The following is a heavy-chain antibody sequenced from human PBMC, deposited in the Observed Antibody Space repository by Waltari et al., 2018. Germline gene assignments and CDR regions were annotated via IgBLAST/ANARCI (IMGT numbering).Heavy chain of an antibody. CDR2: ISGSGGST. J-gene: IGHJ3*02. D-gene: IGHD3-22*01. CDR1: GFTFSSYA. CDR3: AKDGGMIVVVMDAFDI. V-gene: IGHV3-23*01. Sequence: EVQLLESGGGLVQPGGSLRLSCAASGFTFSSYAMSWVRQAPGKGLEWVSAISGSGGSTYYADSVKGRFTISRDNSKNTLYLQMNSLRAEDTAVYYCAKDGGMIVVVMDAFDIWGQGTMVTVSS.